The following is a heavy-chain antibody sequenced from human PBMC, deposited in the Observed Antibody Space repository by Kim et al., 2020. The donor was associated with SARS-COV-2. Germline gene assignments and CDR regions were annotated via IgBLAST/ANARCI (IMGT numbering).Heavy chain of an antibody. CDR2: ISSSSSYI. CDR3: AREGQVGYGSGWYGDY. CDR1: GFTFSSYS. D-gene: IGHD6-19*01. Sequence: GGSLRLSCAASGFTFSSYSMNWVRQAPGKGLEWVSSISSSSSYIYYADSVKGRFTISRDNAKNSLYLQMNSLRAEDTAVYYCAREGQVGYGSGWYGDYWGQGTLVTVSS. V-gene: IGHV3-21*01. J-gene: IGHJ4*02.